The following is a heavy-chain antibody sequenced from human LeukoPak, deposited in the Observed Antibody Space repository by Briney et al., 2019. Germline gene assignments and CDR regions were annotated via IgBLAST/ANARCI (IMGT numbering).Heavy chain of an antibody. CDR3: ARSVRGYYYMDV. Sequence: SETLSLTCTVSGGSFSSYYWSWIRQPPGKGPEWIGYIYTSGSTNYNPSLKSRVTISVDTSKNQFSLKLSSVTAADTAVYYCARSVRGYYYMDVWGKGTTVTVSS. J-gene: IGHJ6*03. D-gene: IGHD1-26*01. V-gene: IGHV4-4*09. CDR1: GGSFSSYY. CDR2: IYTSGST.